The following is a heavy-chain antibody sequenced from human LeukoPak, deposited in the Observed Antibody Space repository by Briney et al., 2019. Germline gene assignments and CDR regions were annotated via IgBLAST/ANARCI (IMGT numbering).Heavy chain of an antibody. J-gene: IGHJ3*02. Sequence: GGTLRLSCAASGFTFSSYGMSWVRQAPGKGLEWVSAISGSGGSTYYADSVKGRFTISRDNSKNTLYLQMNSLRAEDTAVYYCAKDNFMNYYDSSGYLAHAFDIWGQGTMVTVSS. D-gene: IGHD3-22*01. V-gene: IGHV3-23*01. CDR2: ISGSGGST. CDR1: GFTFSSYG. CDR3: AKDNFMNYYDSSGYLAHAFDI.